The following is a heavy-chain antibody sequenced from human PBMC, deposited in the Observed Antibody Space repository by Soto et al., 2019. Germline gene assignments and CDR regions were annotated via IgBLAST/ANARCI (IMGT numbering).Heavy chain of an antibody. V-gene: IGHV3-23*01. CDR2: ISSSGGST. J-gene: IGHJ4*02. Sequence: GGSLRLSCAASGFTLSSYSMHWVRQAPGKELEWVSNISSSGGSTDYADSVKGRFTISRDNSQNTLNLQMNSLRAEDTAIYFCAKNQHAMAHDYWGPGTLVTVSS. CDR1: GFTLSSYS. D-gene: IGHD2-8*01. CDR3: AKNQHAMAHDY.